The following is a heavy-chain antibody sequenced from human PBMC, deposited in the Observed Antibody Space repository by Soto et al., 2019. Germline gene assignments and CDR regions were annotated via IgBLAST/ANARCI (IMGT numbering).Heavy chain of an antibody. J-gene: IGHJ5*02. CDR3: ARHRVDIVATITGWFDP. CDR2: IYYSGST. Sequence: KASETLSLTCTVSGGSISSSSYYWGWIRQPPGKGLEWIGSIYYSGSTYYNPSLKSRVTISVDTSKNQFSLKLSSVTAADTAVYYCARHRVDIVATITGWFDPWGQGTLVTVSS. D-gene: IGHD5-12*01. V-gene: IGHV4-39*01. CDR1: GGSISSSSYY.